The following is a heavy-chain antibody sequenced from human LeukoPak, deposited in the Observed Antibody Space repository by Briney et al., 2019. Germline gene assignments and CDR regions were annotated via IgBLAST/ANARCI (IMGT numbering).Heavy chain of an antibody. CDR3: TRGRYQFLGPNDS. CDR2: ITMNSVK. J-gene: IGHJ4*02. CDR1: VFTLSDYG. V-gene: IGHV3-48*02. D-gene: IGHD2-2*01. Sequence: SGGSLRLSCVDSVFTLSDYGMSWARQAPGKGLEWISYITMNSVKFYADSVRGRFAISRDNDKNSVYLQMNSLRDEDTAVYYCTRGRYQFLGPNDSWGQGSLVTVSS.